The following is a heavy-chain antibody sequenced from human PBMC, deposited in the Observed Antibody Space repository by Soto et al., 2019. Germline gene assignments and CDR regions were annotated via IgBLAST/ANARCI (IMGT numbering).Heavy chain of an antibody. CDR3: ARLSRIGLVNY. V-gene: IGHV4-34*01. D-gene: IGHD3-22*01. CDR2: INHSGST. Sequence: PSETLSLTCAVYGGSFSDYSWTWIRQPPGKGLEWIGEINHSGSTYYNPSLKSRVTISVDTSKNQFSLKLRSVTAAETAVYYCARLSRIGLVNYWGQGTQVTVSS. CDR1: GGSFSDYS. J-gene: IGHJ4*02.